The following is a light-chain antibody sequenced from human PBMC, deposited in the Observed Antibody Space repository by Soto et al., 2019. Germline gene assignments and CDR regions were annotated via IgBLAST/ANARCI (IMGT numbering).Light chain of an antibody. CDR1: SSDVGGYNY. CDR2: DVS. Sequence: QSVLTQPRSVSGSPGQSVTISCTGTSSDVGGYNYVSWYQQHPGKAPKLMIYDVSKRPSGVPHRFSGSKSGNTASLTISGLQAEDEADYYCCSYAGSYTWVFGGGTKLTVL. J-gene: IGLJ3*02. CDR3: CSYAGSYTWV. V-gene: IGLV2-11*01.